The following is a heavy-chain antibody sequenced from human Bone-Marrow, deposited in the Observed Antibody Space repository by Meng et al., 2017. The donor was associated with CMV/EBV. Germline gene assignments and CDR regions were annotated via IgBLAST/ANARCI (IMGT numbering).Heavy chain of an antibody. V-gene: IGHV1-46*01. CDR3: ARDLVSIFGATYYFDY. Sequence: ASVKVSCKASGYTFTSYYMHWVRQAPGRGLEWMGIINPSGGSTSYAQKFQGRVTMTRDTSTSTVYMELSSLRSEDTAVYYCARDLVSIFGATYYFDYWGQGTRVTVSS. D-gene: IGHD3-3*01. CDR2: INPSGGST. J-gene: IGHJ4*02. CDR1: GYTFTSYY.